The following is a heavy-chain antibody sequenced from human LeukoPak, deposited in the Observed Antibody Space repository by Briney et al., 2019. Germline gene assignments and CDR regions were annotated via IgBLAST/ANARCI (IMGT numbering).Heavy chain of an antibody. Sequence: SETLSLTCTVSGGSISSYYWSWIRQPAGKGLEWIGRIYTSGSTNYNPSLKSRVTMSVDTSKNQFSLKLSSVTAADTAVYYCARVAIFGVVIREEYFDYWGQGNLVTVSS. D-gene: IGHD3-3*01. CDR3: ARVAIFGVVIREEYFDY. CDR1: GGSISSYY. V-gene: IGHV4-4*07. CDR2: IYTSGST. J-gene: IGHJ4*02.